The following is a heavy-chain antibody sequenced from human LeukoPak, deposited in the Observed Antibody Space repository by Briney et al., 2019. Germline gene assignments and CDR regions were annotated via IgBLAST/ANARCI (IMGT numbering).Heavy chain of an antibody. CDR3: AARPPRIVAGPFDY. Sequence: GGSLRLSCAASGFTSSGYAMGWVRQAPGKGLEWVSTISGTGSNTYYADSVKGRFTISRDSSKNTLYLQMDSLRAEDTAVYFCAARPPRIVAGPFDYWGQGTLVTVSS. CDR2: ISGTGSNT. CDR1: GFTSSGYA. D-gene: IGHD5-12*01. V-gene: IGHV3-23*01. J-gene: IGHJ4*02.